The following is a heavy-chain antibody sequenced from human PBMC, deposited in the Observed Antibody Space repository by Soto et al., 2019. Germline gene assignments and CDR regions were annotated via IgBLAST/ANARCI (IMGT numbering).Heavy chain of an antibody. CDR2: IYSDGST. D-gene: IGHD6-25*01. Sequence: EVQLVESGGGLVQPGGSLRLSCAASGFTVSSDYMNWVRLAPGKGLEWLSIIYSDGSTYYADSVKGRFTISRHNSKSTVYLQMNSLRAEDTAVYYCAGGRGGFHYGMDVWGQGTTVTVSS. V-gene: IGHV3-53*04. CDR1: GFTVSSDY. CDR3: AGGRGGFHYGMDV. J-gene: IGHJ6*02.